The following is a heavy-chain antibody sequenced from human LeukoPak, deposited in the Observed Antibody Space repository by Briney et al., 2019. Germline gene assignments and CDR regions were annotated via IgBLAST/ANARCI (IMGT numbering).Heavy chain of an antibody. CDR2: ISGRGASK. Sequence: GGSLRLSCAVSGLTFNNYAMSWVRQAPGKGLEWVSGISGRGASKYYADSVKGRFTISRDNSKNSLYPQMNSLRAEDTAVYYCARSPNFGVVTDSNFDYWGQGTLVTVSS. D-gene: IGHD3-3*01. V-gene: IGHV3-23*01. J-gene: IGHJ4*02. CDR3: ARSPNFGVVTDSNFDY. CDR1: GLTFNNYA.